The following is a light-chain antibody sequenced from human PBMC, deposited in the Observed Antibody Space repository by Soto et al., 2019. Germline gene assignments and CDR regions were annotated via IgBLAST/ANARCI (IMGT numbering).Light chain of an antibody. V-gene: IGLV2-11*01. CDR3: CSYTGSNGFWV. CDR2: DVS. Sequence: QSALTQPRSVSGSPGQSVTISCTVTSSDVGGYNYVSWYQQYPGKAPKVMIYDVSKRPSGVPDRFSASRSGNTASLTISGLQAEDEAEAHCCSYTGSNGFWVFGGGTQLTVL. CDR1: SSDVGGYNY. J-gene: IGLJ3*02.